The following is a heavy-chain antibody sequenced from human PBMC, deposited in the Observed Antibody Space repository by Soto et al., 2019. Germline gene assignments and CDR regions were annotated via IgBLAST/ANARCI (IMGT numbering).Heavy chain of an antibody. Sequence: SETLSLTCNVSGGSISSSRSYWAWFRQPPGKELEWIANIFYAGNTYYNPSPKSRVTVSVDTSKNQFSLKLDSVTAADTAVYYCARQAAAPGIDLWFDPWGQGTLVTVSS. D-gene: IGHD6-13*01. CDR1: GGSISSSRSY. CDR3: ARQAAAPGIDLWFDP. J-gene: IGHJ5*02. CDR2: IFYAGNT. V-gene: IGHV4-39*01.